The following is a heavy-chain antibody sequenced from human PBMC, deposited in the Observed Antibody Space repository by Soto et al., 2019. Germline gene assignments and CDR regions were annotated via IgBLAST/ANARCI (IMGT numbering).Heavy chain of an antibody. D-gene: IGHD4-17*01. CDR1: GFTFSNAW. Sequence: EVQLVESGGGLVKPGGSLRLSCAASGFTFSNAWMNWVRQAPGKGLEWVGRIKSKTDGGTTDYAAPVKGRFTISRDDSKNTLYLQMNSLKPEDTAVYYCTALRGRATVAPFDYWGQGTLVTVSS. J-gene: IGHJ4*02. CDR3: TALRGRATVAPFDY. CDR2: IKSKTDGGTT. V-gene: IGHV3-15*07.